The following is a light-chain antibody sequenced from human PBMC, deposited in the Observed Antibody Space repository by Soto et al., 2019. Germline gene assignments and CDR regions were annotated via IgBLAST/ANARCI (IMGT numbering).Light chain of an antibody. Sequence: IVLIQSPATLSVSPGERATLSCRASQNISNSLIWYQQKPGQAPRLLIYDVSNRATDIPARFSGSGSGTDFTLTISSLEPEDLAVYYCQQRSNWPRTFGQGTKVEI. V-gene: IGKV3-11*01. CDR1: QNISNS. J-gene: IGKJ1*01. CDR3: QQRSNWPRT. CDR2: DVS.